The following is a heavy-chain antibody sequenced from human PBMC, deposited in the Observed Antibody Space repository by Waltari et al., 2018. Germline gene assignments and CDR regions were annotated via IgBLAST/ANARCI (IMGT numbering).Heavy chain of an antibody. J-gene: IGHJ3*02. CDR3: ARGVAGGFDI. CDR1: SANY. D-gene: IGHD6-19*01. CDR2: LYSDERT. V-gene: IGHV3-53*04. Sequence: SANYMSWVRQAPGKGLEWVSVLYSDERTYYADSVKGRFTISRHKSRNILYFQMNRLRIEDTAVYYCARGVAGGFDIWGQGTRVTVSS.